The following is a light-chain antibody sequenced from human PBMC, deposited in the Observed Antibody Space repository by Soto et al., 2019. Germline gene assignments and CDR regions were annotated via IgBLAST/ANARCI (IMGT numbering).Light chain of an antibody. V-gene: IGKV1-5*01. Sequence: DIQMTQSPSTLSASVGDRVTTTCRASKNINTWVAWYQQKPGKAPKLLIYDASSLESGVPSRFSGSVSGTAFILTISSLQPEDFATYYCQQYNSYPYTFGQGTKLEIK. CDR3: QQYNSYPYT. J-gene: IGKJ2*01. CDR2: DAS. CDR1: KNINTW.